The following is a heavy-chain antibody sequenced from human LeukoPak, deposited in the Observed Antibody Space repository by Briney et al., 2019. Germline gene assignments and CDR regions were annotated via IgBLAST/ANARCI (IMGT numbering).Heavy chain of an antibody. D-gene: IGHD6-19*01. CDR3: SRVVSVAGSDYLDY. Sequence: PGGSLSLSCAASGFTFTDFFMDWVRLTPGKGLEWIGRSRNKARSYSAEYAASVQGRLTISRDESKNSLYLQMNSLKTEDTAVYYCSRVVSVAGSDYLDYWGQGTLVTVSS. V-gene: IGHV3-72*01. CDR1: GFTFTDFF. CDR2: SRNKARSYSA. J-gene: IGHJ4*02.